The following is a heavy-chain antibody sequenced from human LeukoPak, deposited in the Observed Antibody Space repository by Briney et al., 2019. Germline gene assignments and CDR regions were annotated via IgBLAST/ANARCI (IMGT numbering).Heavy chain of an antibody. D-gene: IGHD2-21*01. CDR2: IYTSGST. CDR1: GGSISSGSYY. J-gene: IGHJ4*02. Sequence: SQTLSLTCTVSGGSISSGSYYWSWIRQPAGKGLEWIGRIYTSGSTNYNPSLKSRVTISVDTSKNQFSLKLSSMTAADTAVYYCASTYCGGDCSTFDYWGQGTLVTVSS. V-gene: IGHV4-61*02. CDR3: ASTYCGGDCSTFDY.